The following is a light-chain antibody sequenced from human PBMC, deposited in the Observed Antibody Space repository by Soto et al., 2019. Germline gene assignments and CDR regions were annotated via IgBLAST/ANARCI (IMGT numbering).Light chain of an antibody. CDR1: QSVTSDF. Sequence: EIVLTQSPGTLSLSPGERATLSCRASQSVTSDFLAWYQQKPGQAPRLLIYGASTRAAGIPARFSGSGSGTDFTLTISSLEPEDFAVYYCQQRSNWWTFGQGTKVEIK. J-gene: IGKJ1*01. CDR3: QQRSNWWT. V-gene: IGKV3D-20*02. CDR2: GAS.